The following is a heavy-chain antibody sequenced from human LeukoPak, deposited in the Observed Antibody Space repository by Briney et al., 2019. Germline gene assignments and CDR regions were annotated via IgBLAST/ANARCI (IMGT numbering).Heavy chain of an antibody. CDR3: ARSSYNWIGLPTTGFDP. CDR2: ISAYNGNT. V-gene: IGHV1-18*01. CDR1: GYTFTSYG. Sequence: GASVKVSCKASGYTFTSYGISWVRQAPGQGLEWMGWISAYNGNTNYAQELQGRVTMTTDTSTSTAYMELRSLRSDDTAVYYCARSSYNWIGLPTTGFDPWGQGTLVTVSS. D-gene: IGHD1-20*01. J-gene: IGHJ5*02.